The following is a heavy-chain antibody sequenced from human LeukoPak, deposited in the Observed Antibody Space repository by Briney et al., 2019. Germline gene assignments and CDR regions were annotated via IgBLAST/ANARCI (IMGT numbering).Heavy chain of an antibody. D-gene: IGHD1-26*01. CDR3: AREGVGAISYRSDEFDY. Sequence: GASVKVSCKASGGTFSSYAISWVRQAPGQGLEWMGGIIPIFGTANYAQKFQGRVTITADKSTSTACMELSSLRSEDTAVYYCAREGVGAISYRSDEFDYWGQGTLVTVSS. CDR1: GGTFSSYA. CDR2: IIPIFGTA. V-gene: IGHV1-69*06. J-gene: IGHJ4*02.